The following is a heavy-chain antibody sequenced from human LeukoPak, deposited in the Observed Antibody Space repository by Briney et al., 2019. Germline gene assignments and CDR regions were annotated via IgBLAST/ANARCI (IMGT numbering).Heavy chain of an antibody. Sequence: SETLSLTCTVSGGSISSYCWSWIRQPAGKGLEWIRRIYTSGSTNYNPSLKSRVTMSVDTSKNQFSLKLSSVTAADTAVYYCARCNIVVVPAAIQGPNYYYYMDVWGKGTTVTVSS. CDR3: ARCNIVVVPAAIQGPNYYYYMDV. D-gene: IGHD2-2*01. CDR1: GGSISSYC. CDR2: IYTSGST. V-gene: IGHV4-4*07. J-gene: IGHJ6*03.